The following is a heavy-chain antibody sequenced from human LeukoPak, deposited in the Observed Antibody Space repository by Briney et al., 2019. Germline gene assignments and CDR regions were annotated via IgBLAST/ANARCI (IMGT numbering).Heavy chain of an antibody. CDR1: GFTFSSYS. V-gene: IGHV3-21*01. CDR2: ISSSSYI. D-gene: IGHD6-19*01. CDR3: ARGGIAVAGTGGY. Sequence: GGSLRLSCAASGFTFSSYSMNWVRQAPGKGLVWVSSISSSSYIYYADSVKGRFTISRDNAKNSLYLQMNSLRAEDTAVYYCARGGIAVAGTGGYRGQGTLVTVSS. J-gene: IGHJ4*02.